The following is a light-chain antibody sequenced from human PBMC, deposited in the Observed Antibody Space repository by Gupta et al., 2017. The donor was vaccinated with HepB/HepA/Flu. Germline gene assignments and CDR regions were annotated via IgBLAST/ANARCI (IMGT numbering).Light chain of an antibody. V-gene: IGKV3-11*01. CDR1: QSVSNY. CDR2: DAS. CDR3: QQRVAWPPLT. Sequence: EIVLTQSPATLSLSPGERATLSCRASQSVSNYLAWYHQKPGQAPRLLIYDASNRATGIPVRFSGSGSGTDFTLTISSREPEDFAVYYCQQRVAWPPLTFGGGTKVEIK. J-gene: IGKJ4*01.